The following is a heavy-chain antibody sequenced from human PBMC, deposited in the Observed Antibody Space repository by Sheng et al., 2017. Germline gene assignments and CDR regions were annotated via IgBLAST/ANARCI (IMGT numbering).Heavy chain of an antibody. CDR3: ARECPYDILTGSFYFDY. D-gene: IGHD3-9*01. CDR1: GGTFSSYA. CDR2: IIPILGIA. V-gene: IGHV1-69*04. Sequence: QVQLVQSGAEVKKPGSSVKVSCKASGGTFSSYAISWVRQAPGQGLEWMGGIIPILGIANYAQKFQGRVTITADKSTSTAYMELSSLRSEDTAVYYCARECPYDILTGSFYFDYWGRGNPWSPSPQ. J-gene: IGHJ4*02.